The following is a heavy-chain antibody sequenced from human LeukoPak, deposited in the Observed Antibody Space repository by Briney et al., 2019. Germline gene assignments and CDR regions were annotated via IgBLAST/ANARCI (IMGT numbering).Heavy chain of an antibody. V-gene: IGHV4-39*07. J-gene: IGHJ4*02. CDR3: ARDAESDTGDFLYFDY. D-gene: IGHD4-17*01. Sequence: PSETLSLTCTVSGDSISSYYWGWIRQPPGKGLEWIGSIYYSGSSYSNPSLKSRVTISVDTPKNQFSLKVTSVTAADTAVYYCARDAESDTGDFLYFDYWGQGTLVTVSS. CDR1: GDSISSYY. CDR2: IYYSGSS.